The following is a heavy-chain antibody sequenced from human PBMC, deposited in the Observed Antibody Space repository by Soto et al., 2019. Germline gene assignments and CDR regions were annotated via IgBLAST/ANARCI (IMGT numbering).Heavy chain of an antibody. CDR2: ISYDGSNK. V-gene: IGHV3-30*18. J-gene: IGHJ4*02. D-gene: IGHD5-18*01. CDR1: GFTFSSYG. Sequence: QVQLVESGGGVVQPGRSLRLSCAASGFTFSSYGMHWVRQAPGKGLEWVAVISYDGSNKYYEDSVKGRFTISRDNSKNTLYLQMNSLRAEDTAVYSCAKDRIQFWLRWGYYFDYWGQGTLVTVSS. CDR3: AKDRIQFWLRWGYYFDY.